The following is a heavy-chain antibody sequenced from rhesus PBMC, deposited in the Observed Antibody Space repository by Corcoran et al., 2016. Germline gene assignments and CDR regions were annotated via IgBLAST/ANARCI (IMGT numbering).Heavy chain of an antibody. CDR1: GFSLSTSGMG. V-gene: IGHV2S1*01. CDR2: IYWDDDK. D-gene: IGHD3-22*01. Sequence: QVTLKESGPALVKPTKTLTRNCTFSGFSLSTSGMGVGWIRQPPGKALEWLALIYWDDDKYYITSLKSRLTISKDTSKNQVVLTMTNMDPVDTATYYCAHSYWSDYYDGGYFEFWGQGALVTVSS. J-gene: IGHJ1*01. CDR3: AHSYWSDYYDGGYFEF.